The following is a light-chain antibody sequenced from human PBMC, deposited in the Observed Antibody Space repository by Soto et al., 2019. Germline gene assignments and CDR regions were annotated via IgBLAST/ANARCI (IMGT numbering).Light chain of an antibody. V-gene: IGKV1-5*03. Sequence: DIQMTQSPSTLSASVGDRVTITCRASQSISSWLAWYQQKPGNAPPLLIYKASSLHSGVPSRFSGSGSGTEFTLAISSLQPDDFATYYCQQYSSYSWTFGQGTKVEIK. J-gene: IGKJ1*01. CDR3: QQYSSYSWT. CDR1: QSISSW. CDR2: KAS.